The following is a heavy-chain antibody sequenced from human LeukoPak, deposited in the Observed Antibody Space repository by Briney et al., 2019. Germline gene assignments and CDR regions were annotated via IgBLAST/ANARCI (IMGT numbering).Heavy chain of an antibody. D-gene: IGHD1-26*01. CDR2: IGTSGRYI. J-gene: IGHJ6*03. V-gene: IGHV3-21*01. CDR3: AKGHGWEASYYYYYMDV. Sequence: PGGSLRPSCAASGFTFSSYPLNWVRQAPGKGLEWVSSIGTSGRYIYYADSVKGRFTISRDNAKNSLYLQMNSLRAEDTAVYYCAKGHGWEASYYYYYMDVWGKGTTVTISS. CDR1: GFTFSSYP.